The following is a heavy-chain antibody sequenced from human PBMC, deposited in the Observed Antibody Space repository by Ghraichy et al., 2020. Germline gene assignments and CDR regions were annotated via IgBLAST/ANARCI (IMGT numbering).Heavy chain of an antibody. CDR3: ARGGARSGSYYNAFDY. D-gene: IGHD3-10*01. J-gene: IGHJ4*02. V-gene: IGHV4-34*01. Sequence: SETLSLTCAVYGGSFSGYYWSWIRQPPGKGLEWIGEINHSGSTNYNPSLKSRVTISVDTSKNQFSLKLSSVTAADTAVYYCARGGARSGSYYNAFDYWGQGTLVTVSS. CDR1: GGSFSGYY. CDR2: INHSGST.